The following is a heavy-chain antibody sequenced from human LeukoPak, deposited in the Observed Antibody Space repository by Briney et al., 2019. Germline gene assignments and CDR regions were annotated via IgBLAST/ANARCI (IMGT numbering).Heavy chain of an antibody. CDR3: ARPTHLLSGWFDP. V-gene: IGHV4-34*01. CDR1: GGSFSGYY. J-gene: IGHJ5*01. D-gene: IGHD2/OR15-2a*01. Sequence: SETQSLTCAGHGGSFSGYYWSWIRQPPGKGLEWIGEINHSGSTNYNPSLKSRVTISVDTSKYQYALKMSSVTAAVTAVYYCARPTHLLSGWFDPWGQGTLVTVSS. CDR2: INHSGST.